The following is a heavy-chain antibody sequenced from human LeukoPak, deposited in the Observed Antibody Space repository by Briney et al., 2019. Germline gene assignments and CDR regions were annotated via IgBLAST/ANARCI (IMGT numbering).Heavy chain of an antibody. V-gene: IGHV3-74*01. CDR1: GFTFSSYW. D-gene: IGHD6-19*01. CDR2: INSDGSST. J-gene: IGHJ4*02. Sequence: GGSLRLSCAASGFTFSSYWMYWVRQAPGKGLVWVSRINSDGSSTSYADSVKGRFTISRDNAKNTLYLQMNSLRAEDTAVYYCAVAGSSDYYFDYWGQGTLVTVSS. CDR3: AVAGSSDYYFDY.